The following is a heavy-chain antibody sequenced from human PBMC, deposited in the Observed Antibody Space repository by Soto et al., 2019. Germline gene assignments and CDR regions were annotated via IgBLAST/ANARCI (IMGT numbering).Heavy chain of an antibody. J-gene: IGHJ6*02. CDR1: GFTFSNYA. Sequence: EVQLLESGGGLVQPGGSLRLSCAASGFTFSNYAMTWVRQASGKGLEWVSAIVETGGSTYYADSVKGRFTSSRDNTKDTLYLQMNSLRAEDTAMYFCARDGDVFLSGRRSYKSFYGMDVWGQGTTVTVSS. V-gene: IGHV3-23*01. CDR2: IVETGGST. CDR3: ARDGDVFLSGRRSYKSFYGMDV. D-gene: IGHD3-3*01.